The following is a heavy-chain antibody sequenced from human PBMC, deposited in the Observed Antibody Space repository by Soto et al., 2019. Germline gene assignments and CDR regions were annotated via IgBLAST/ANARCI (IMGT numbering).Heavy chain of an antibody. CDR3: ARHPETAAGTGFYYYGMDV. CDR2: IYYSGST. CDR1: GGSISSSSYY. D-gene: IGHD6-13*01. Sequence: SETLSLTCTVSGGSISSSSYYWGWIRQPPGKGLEWIGSIYYSGSTYYNPSLKSRVTISVDTSKNQFSLKLSSVTAADTAVYYCARHPETAAGTGFYYYGMDVWGPGTTLTVS. V-gene: IGHV4-39*01. J-gene: IGHJ6*02.